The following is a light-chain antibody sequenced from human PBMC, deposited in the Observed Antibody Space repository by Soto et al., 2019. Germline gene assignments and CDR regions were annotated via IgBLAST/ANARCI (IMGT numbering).Light chain of an antibody. CDR2: EAS. J-gene: IGKJ2*01. V-gene: IGKV3-11*01. CDR1: QSLSSS. CDR3: QQRTKWPPHT. Sequence: ETVLTQSPATLSLSPGERATLSCRASQSLSSSLAWYQQKPGQAPRLLIYEASNRATGIPARFSGSGSGTDFTLTVSCLEPEDFAVYYCQQRTKWPPHTFGQGTKLEIK.